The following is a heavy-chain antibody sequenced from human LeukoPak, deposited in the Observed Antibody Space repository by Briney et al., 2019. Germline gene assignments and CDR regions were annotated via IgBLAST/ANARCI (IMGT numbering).Heavy chain of an antibody. J-gene: IGHJ6*03. D-gene: IGHD3-22*01. V-gene: IGHV4-59*01. CDR2: IYYSGST. Sequence: SETLSLTCAVYGGSFSGYYWSWIRQPPGKGLEWIGYIYYSGSTNYNPSLKSRVTISVDTSKNQFSLKLSSVTAADTAVYYCARAYYYDSSGYSPPPYYYYYMDVWGKGTTVTVSS. CDR1: GGSFSGYY. CDR3: ARAYYYDSSGYSPPPYYYYYMDV.